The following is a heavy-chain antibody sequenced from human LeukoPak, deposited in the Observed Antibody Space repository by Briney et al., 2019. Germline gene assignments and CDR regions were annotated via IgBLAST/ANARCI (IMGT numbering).Heavy chain of an antibody. CDR2: IYYSGST. J-gene: IGHJ5*02. Sequence: SETLSLTCTVSGGSISSYYWSWIRQPPGKGLEWIGYIYYSGSTNYNPSLKSRVTISVDTSKNQFSLKLSFVTTADTAVYYCARALGYCSGGSCTRGYNWFDPWGQGTLVTVPS. CDR3: ARALGYCSGGSCTRGYNWFDP. D-gene: IGHD2-15*01. V-gene: IGHV4-59*08. CDR1: GGSISSYY.